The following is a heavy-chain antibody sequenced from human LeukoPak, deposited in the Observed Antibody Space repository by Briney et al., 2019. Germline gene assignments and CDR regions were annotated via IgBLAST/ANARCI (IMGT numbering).Heavy chain of an antibody. CDR2: IHYSGST. Sequence: SSETLSLTCTVSGGSISNYYWSWIRQPSGKGLEWIGYIHYSGSTNYKPSLKSRVTISVDTSKNQFSLKLSSVTAADTAVYYCARVEEGYGSGRRENYYYYYMDVWGKGTTVTISS. CDR1: GGSISNYY. D-gene: IGHD3-10*01. V-gene: IGHV4-59*01. J-gene: IGHJ6*03. CDR3: ARVEEGYGSGRRENYYYYYMDV.